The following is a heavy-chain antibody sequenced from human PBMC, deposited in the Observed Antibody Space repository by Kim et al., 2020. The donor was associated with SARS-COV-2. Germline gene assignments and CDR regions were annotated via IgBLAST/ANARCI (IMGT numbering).Heavy chain of an antibody. J-gene: IGHJ6*02. D-gene: IGHD3-10*01. CDR1: GFTFSAHG. V-gene: IGHV3-33*08. Sequence: GGSLRLSCAASGFTFSAHGMHWVRQAPGKGLERVAVIWYDGSETEYADSVKGRFSISRDNAKNTLYLQMNSLRAEDTGVYYCARDGEMLAPFALDVWGQGTAVTVSS. CDR2: IWYDGSET. CDR3: ARDGEMLAPFALDV.